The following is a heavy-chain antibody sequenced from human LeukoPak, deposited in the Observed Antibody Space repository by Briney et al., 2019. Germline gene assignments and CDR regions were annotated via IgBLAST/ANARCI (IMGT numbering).Heavy chain of an antibody. J-gene: IGHJ4*02. D-gene: IGHD5-24*01. CDR2: ISAYNGNT. CDR1: GYTFTIYG. Sequence: ASVKVSYTASGYTFTIYGISWVRQAPGQALEWRGWISAYNGNTNYAQKLQGRVTMNTDTYTSTAYMELKRQRSDHTAVYYCARDLYSNATRGNFDYWGQGTLVTVSS. V-gene: IGHV1-18*01. CDR3: ARDLYSNATRGNFDY.